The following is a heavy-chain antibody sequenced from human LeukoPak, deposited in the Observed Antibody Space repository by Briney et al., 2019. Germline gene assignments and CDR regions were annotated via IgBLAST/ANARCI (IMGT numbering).Heavy chain of an antibody. D-gene: IGHD3-22*01. CDR1: GFTFSSYE. V-gene: IGHV3-48*03. CDR2: ISSSGSTI. Sequence: GGSLRLSCAASGFTFSSYEMNWVRQAPGKGLEWGSYISSSGSTIYYADSVKGRFTISRDNAKNSLYLQMNSLRAEDTAVYYCASSRYDSCGYYGIIGYWGQGTLVTVSS. J-gene: IGHJ4*02. CDR3: ASSRYDSCGYYGIIGY.